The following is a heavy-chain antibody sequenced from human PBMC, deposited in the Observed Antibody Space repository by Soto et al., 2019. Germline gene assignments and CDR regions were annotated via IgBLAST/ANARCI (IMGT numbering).Heavy chain of an antibody. CDR1: GFTFSSYA. Sequence: EVQLLESGGGLVQPGGSLRLACAASGFTFSSYAMRWFRQAPGKGLECVSAISGSGGSTYYADSVKVRFTISRDNSKNTLYLQRSSLRAEDTAVYYCAKTNTDRLGPLGATWGVFDYWGQGTLVTVSS. J-gene: IGHJ4*02. CDR2: ISGSGGST. CDR3: AKTNTDRLGPLGATWGVFDY. V-gene: IGHV3-23*01. D-gene: IGHD1-26*01.